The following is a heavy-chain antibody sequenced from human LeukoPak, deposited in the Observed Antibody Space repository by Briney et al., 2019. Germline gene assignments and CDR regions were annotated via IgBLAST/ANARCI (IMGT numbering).Heavy chain of an antibody. CDR3: ARGREAEDSSSWYAQWRAYYYYGMDV. V-gene: IGHV1-8*01. Sequence: ASVTVSCKGSGYTFTSYDINWVRQATGQGLEWMGWMNPNSGNTGYAQKFQGRVTMTRNTSISTAYMELSSLRSEDTAVYYCARGREAEDSSSWYAQWRAYYYYGMDVWGQGTTVTVSS. CDR2: MNPNSGNT. J-gene: IGHJ6*02. CDR1: GYTFTSYD. D-gene: IGHD6-13*01.